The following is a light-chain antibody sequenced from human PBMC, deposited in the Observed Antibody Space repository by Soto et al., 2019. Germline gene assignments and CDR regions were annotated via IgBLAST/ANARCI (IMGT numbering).Light chain of an antibody. V-gene: IGKV3-20*01. CDR3: QQYGSSLIT. CDR1: QSVSSGH. CDR2: GAS. Sequence: VLTQSPGPLSLSPGERASLSCRVSQSVSSGHLAWYQQKPGQAPRLLIYGASSRATGIPDRFSGSGSGTDFTLTISRLEPEDVAVYYCQQYGSSLITFGQGTRLEI. J-gene: IGKJ5*01.